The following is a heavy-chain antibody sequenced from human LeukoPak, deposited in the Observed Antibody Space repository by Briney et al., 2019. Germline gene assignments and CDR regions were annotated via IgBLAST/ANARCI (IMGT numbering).Heavy chain of an antibody. J-gene: IGHJ3*02. V-gene: IGHV3-53*01. D-gene: IGHD3-3*01. CDR1: GFTVSSNY. CDR3: TRDGAESGNTAFDI. Sequence: GGSLRLSCAASGFTVSSNYMSWVRQAPGKGLEWVSVIYSGGSTYYADSVKGRFTISRHNSKNTLYLQMYSLKIEDTAVYFCTRDGAESGNTAFDIWGQGTEVTVSS. CDR2: IYSGGST.